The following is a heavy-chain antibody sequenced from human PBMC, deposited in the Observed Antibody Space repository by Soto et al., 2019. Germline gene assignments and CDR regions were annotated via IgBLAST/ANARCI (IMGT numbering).Heavy chain of an antibody. D-gene: IGHD3-16*02. Sequence: GGSLRLSCAASGFTFSSYAMSWVRQAPGKGLEWVSAISGSGGSTYYADSVKGRFTISRDNSKNTLYLQMNSLRAEDTAVYYCAKDLSSFGGVIAHLDYWGQGTLVTVSS. J-gene: IGHJ4*02. CDR1: GFTFSSYA. CDR2: ISGSGGST. CDR3: AKDLSSFGGVIAHLDY. V-gene: IGHV3-23*01.